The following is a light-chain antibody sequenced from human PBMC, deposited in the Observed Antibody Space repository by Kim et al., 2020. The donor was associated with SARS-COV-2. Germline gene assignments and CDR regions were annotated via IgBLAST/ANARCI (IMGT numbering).Light chain of an antibody. J-gene: IGKJ3*01. Sequence: PGERATLSCRASQSVSSNYLAWYQQKPGQAPRLLIYGASSRATGISDRFSGSGSGTDFTLTISRLEAEDFAVYYCQQYESSPITFGPGTKVDIK. CDR1: QSVSSNY. CDR2: GAS. V-gene: IGKV3-20*01. CDR3: QQYESSPIT.